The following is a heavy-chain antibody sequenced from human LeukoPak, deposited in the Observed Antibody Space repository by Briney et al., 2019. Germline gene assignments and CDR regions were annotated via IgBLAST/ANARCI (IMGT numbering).Heavy chain of an antibody. CDR2: IYYSGST. V-gene: IGHV4-59*12. Sequence: ASETLSLTCTVSGGSISSYYWNWIRQPPGKGLEWIAYIYYSGSTNYNPSLKSRVTISVDTSKNQFSLKLSSVTAADTAVYYCARDSDRTDYWGQGTLVTVSS. CDR1: GGSISSYY. J-gene: IGHJ4*02. D-gene: IGHD1-14*01. CDR3: ARDSDRTDY.